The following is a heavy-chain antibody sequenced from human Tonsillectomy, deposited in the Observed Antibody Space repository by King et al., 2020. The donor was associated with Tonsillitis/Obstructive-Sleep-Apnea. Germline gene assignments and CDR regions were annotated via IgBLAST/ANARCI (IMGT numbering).Heavy chain of an antibody. CDR3: ARDVYCSSTSCYGLFDY. CDR1: GFTVSSNY. Sequence: VQLVESGGGLVQPGGSLRLSCAASGFTVSSNYMSWVRQAPGKGLEWVSVIYSGGSTYYADSVKGRFTISRDNSKNTRYLQMNSLRAEDTAVYYCARDVYCSSTSCYGLFDYWGQGTLVTVSS. J-gene: IGHJ4*02. D-gene: IGHD2-2*01. V-gene: IGHV3-66*01. CDR2: IYSGGST.